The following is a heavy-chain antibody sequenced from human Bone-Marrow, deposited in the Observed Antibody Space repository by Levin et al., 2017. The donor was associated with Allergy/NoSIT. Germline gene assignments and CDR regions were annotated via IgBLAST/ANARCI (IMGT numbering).Heavy chain of an antibody. CDR3: ARGVRIGTYFSFDI. Sequence: RSQTLSLTCAISGDTVSSNIAAWNWIRQSPSRGLQWLGRTFYRSKWYNDFAVSVKSRITINPDTSKNQFSLQLNSVTPEDSAVYYCARGVRIGTYFSFDIWGQGTTVTVSS. J-gene: IGHJ3*02. CDR2: TFYRSKWYN. V-gene: IGHV6-1*01. CDR1: GDTVSSNIAA. D-gene: IGHD1-26*01.